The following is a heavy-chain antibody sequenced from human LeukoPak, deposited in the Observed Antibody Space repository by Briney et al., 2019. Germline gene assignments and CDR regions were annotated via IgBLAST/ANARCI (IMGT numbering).Heavy chain of an antibody. CDR3: AGPIVGATSPFDY. CDR1: GFTFSSYW. J-gene: IGHJ4*02. V-gene: IGHV3-7*01. Sequence: GGSLRLSCAASGFTFSSYWMSWVRQAPGKGLEWVANIKQDGSEKYYVDSVKDRFTISRDNAKNSLYLQMNSLRAEDTAVYYCAGPIVGATSPFDYWGQGTLVTVSS. CDR2: IKQDGSEK. D-gene: IGHD1-26*01.